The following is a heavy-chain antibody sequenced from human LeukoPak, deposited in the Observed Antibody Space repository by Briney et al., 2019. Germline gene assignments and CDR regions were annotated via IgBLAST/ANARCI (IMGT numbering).Heavy chain of an antibody. CDR3: AKGVGSSGYFTYYYYYYMDV. CDR1: GFTFSSYA. Sequence: GGSLRLSCAASGFTFSSYAMSWVRQAPGKGLEWVSAISGSGGSTYYADSVKGRFTISRDNSKNTLYLQMNSLRAEDTAVYYCAKGVGSSGYFTYYYYYYMDVWGKGTTVTVSS. CDR2: ISGSGGST. J-gene: IGHJ6*03. V-gene: IGHV3-23*01. D-gene: IGHD3-22*01.